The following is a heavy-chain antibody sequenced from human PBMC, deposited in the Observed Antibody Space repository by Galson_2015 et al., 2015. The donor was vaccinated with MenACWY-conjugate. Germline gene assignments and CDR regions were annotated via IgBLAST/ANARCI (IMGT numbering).Heavy chain of an antibody. J-gene: IGHJ1*01. V-gene: IGHV4-61*01. CDR3: ATGEGGPRLRV. CDR1: GGSVSSGSYY. Sequence: ETLSLTCTVSGGSVSSGSYYWSWIRQPPGKGLEWIGYIYYSGSTNYNPSLKSRVTISVDTSKNQFSLKLSYVTAADTAVYFCATGEGGPRLRVWGQGTLVTVSS. CDR2: IYYSGST. D-gene: IGHD5-12*01.